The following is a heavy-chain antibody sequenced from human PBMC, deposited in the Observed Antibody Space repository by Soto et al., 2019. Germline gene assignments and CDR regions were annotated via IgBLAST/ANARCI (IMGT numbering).Heavy chain of an antibody. CDR3: VRPRSQWEPHHDAFDL. CDR2: IYPGDSDT. V-gene: IGHV5-51*01. D-gene: IGHD1-26*01. J-gene: IGHJ3*01. CDR1: GYSFTSYW. Sequence: GESLKISCKGSGYSFTSYWIGWVRQMPGKGLEWMGIIYPGDSDTRYSPSFQGQVTISADKSISTAYLQWSSLKASDTAMYYCVRPRSQWEPHHDAFDLWGQGTLVTVSS.